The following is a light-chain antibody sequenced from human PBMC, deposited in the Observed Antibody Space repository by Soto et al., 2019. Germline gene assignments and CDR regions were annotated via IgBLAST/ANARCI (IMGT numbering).Light chain of an antibody. CDR1: QSVSSN. J-gene: IGKJ5*01. CDR2: GAP. Sequence: EIVMTQSPATLSVSPGERATLSCRASQSVSSNLAWYQHKPGQAPRLLIYGAPTRATGIPARFSGSGSGTEFTLTISSLQSEDFAVYYCQQYNNWPPITFGQGTRLEIK. CDR3: QQYNNWPPIT. V-gene: IGKV3-15*01.